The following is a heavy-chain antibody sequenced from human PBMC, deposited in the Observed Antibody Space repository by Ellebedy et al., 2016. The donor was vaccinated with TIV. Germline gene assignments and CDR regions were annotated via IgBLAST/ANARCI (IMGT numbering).Heavy chain of an antibody. CDR1: GFTFSSYG. V-gene: IGHV3-23*01. CDR3: AKGSTHYYDSSGYKY. CDR2: ISGSGGST. Sequence: GGSLRLXXAASGFTFSSYGMHWVRQAPGKGLEWVSAISGSGGSTYYADSVKGRFTISRDNAKNSLYLQMNSLRAEDTALYYCAKGSTHYYDSSGYKYWGQGTLVTVSS. D-gene: IGHD3-22*01. J-gene: IGHJ4*02.